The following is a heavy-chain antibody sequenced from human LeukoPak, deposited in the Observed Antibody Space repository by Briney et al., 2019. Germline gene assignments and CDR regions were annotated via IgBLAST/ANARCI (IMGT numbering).Heavy chain of an antibody. Sequence: SETLSLTCTVSGGSISSASYYGGWIRQPPGGGLEWIVGIYYSGSTYYNPSLNSRVTISVDTSKNHFSLKLSYLTAPDTAVYYCARHRFFGWLPPFDCGGQGTLVTVPS. CDR1: GGSISSASYY. CDR2: IYYSGST. V-gene: IGHV4-39*01. CDR3: ARHRFFGWLPPFDC. D-gene: IGHD3-9*01. J-gene: IGHJ4*02.